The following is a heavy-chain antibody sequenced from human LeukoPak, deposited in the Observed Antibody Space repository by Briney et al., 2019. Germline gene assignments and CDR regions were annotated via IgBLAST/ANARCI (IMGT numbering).Heavy chain of an antibody. D-gene: IGHD5-12*01. CDR1: GGSISSSY. J-gene: IGHJ5*02. V-gene: IGHV4-59*01. CDR2: IFYSGSA. Sequence: SETLSLTCTVSGGSISSSYWSWIRQPPGKGLEWIGYIFYSGSANYNPSLKSRVTISVDTSKNQFSLKLSSVTAADTAVYYCARRNGYSGYDDWFDPWGQGTLVTVSS. CDR3: ARRNGYSGYDDWFDP.